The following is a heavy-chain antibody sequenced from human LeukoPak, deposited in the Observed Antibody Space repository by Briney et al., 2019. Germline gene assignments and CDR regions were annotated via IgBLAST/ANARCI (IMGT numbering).Heavy chain of an antibody. CDR3: ARDQRYCSSTSCHWPLYYYYYGMDV. CDR2: IKQDGSEK. Sequence: SGGSLRLSCAASGFTFSSYWMSWVRQAPGKGLEWVTNIKQDGSEKYYVDSVKGRFTISRDNAKNSLYLQMNSLRAEDTAVYYCARDQRYCSSTSCHWPLYYYYYGMDVWGQGTTVTVSS. D-gene: IGHD2-2*01. V-gene: IGHV3-7*01. CDR1: GFTFSSYW. J-gene: IGHJ6*02.